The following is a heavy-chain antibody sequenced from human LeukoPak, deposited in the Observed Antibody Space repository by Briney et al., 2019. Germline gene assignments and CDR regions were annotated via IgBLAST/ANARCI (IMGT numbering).Heavy chain of an antibody. CDR1: GGSIRSSSYY. J-gene: IGHJ4*02. CDR3: AGYYDFWSGYDDY. D-gene: IGHD3-3*01. Sequence: PSETLSLTCTVSGGSIRSSSYYWGWIRQPPGKGLEWIGSIYYSGSTYYNPSLKSRVTISVDTSKNQFSLKLSSVTAADTAVYYCAGYYDFWSGYDDYWGQGTLVTVSS. CDR2: IYYSGST. V-gene: IGHV4-39*01.